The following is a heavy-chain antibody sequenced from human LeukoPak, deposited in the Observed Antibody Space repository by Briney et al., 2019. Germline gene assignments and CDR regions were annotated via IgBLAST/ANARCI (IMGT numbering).Heavy chain of an antibody. V-gene: IGHV1-2*02. J-gene: IGHJ4*02. CDR2: ITPSGGT. D-gene: IGHD5-24*01. CDR3: ARDRYGDGFAHLDY. CDR1: GYTFTSYA. Sequence: ASVKVSCRASGYTFTSYAIHWVRQAPGQGLEWMGWITPSGGTNYPQKFQGRVAITWDTSITTAYMDLSRLTSDDTAVYYCARDRYGDGFAHLDYWGQGALVTVSS.